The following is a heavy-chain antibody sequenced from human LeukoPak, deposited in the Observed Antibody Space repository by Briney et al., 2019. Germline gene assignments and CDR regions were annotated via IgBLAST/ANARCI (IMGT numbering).Heavy chain of an antibody. Sequence: SQTLSLTCTVSGGSISSGDYYWSWIRQPPGQGLEWGRYICYSRTTYYNPSLKSRVTITVDTYKNQFSLKLSAVTAADTAVYYCARDTYLDTAMVHYWGQGTLVTVSS. V-gene: IGHV4-30-4*08. J-gene: IGHJ4*02. CDR2: ICYSRTT. CDR1: GGSISSGDYY. D-gene: IGHD5-18*01. CDR3: ARDTYLDTAMVHY.